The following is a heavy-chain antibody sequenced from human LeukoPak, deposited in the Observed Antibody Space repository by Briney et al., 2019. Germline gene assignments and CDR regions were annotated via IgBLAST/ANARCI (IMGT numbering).Heavy chain of an antibody. Sequence: SVKVSCKASGGTCSSYAISWVRQAPGQGLEWMGRIIPIFGIANYAQKFQGRVTITADKSTSTAYMELSSLRSEDPAVYYCARNIRMDGWEDNLRDNWFDPWGQGTLVTVSS. D-gene: IGHD1-26*01. J-gene: IGHJ5*02. V-gene: IGHV1-69*04. CDR3: ARNIRMDGWEDNLRDNWFDP. CDR2: IIPIFGIA. CDR1: GGTCSSYA.